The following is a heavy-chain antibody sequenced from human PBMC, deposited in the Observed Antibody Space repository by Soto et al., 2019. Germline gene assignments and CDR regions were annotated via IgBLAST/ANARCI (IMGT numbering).Heavy chain of an antibody. CDR2: INPFDGSR. CDR1: GYIFTSYY. V-gene: IGHV1-46*03. J-gene: IGHJ4*02. Sequence: ASVKVSCKASGYIFTSYYIHWVRQAPGQGLEWMGWINPFDGSRMFAQSFQGRVTMTRDMSTSTVYMEVSSLRSEDTAVYYCSRVDPGETSPFDHWGQGTLVTVS. D-gene: IGHD3-10*01. CDR3: SRVDPGETSPFDH.